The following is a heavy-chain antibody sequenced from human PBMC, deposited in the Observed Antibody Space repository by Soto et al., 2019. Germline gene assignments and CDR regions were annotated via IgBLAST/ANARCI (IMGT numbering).Heavy chain of an antibody. V-gene: IGHV4-61*01. CDR2: IYYSGST. D-gene: IGHD2-15*01. CDR3: AVGGSGGSCYLAFDI. Sequence: QVQLQESGPGLVTPSETLSLTCTVSGGSVSSGSYYWRWIRQPPGKGLEWIGYIYYSGSTNYNPSLKSRVTISVDTSKNQFSLTLSSVTAADTAVYYCAVGGSGGSCYLAFDIWGHGTMVTVSS. J-gene: IGHJ3*02. CDR1: GGSVSSGSYY.